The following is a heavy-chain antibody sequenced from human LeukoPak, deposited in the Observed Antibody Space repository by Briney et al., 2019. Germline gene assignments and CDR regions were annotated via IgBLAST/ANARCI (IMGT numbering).Heavy chain of an antibody. CDR1: GFTFSSYG. V-gene: IGHV3-30*18. CDR2: ISYDGSNK. J-gene: IGHJ4*02. Sequence: HPGGSLRLSCAASGFTFSSYGMHWVRQAPGKGLEWVAVISYDGSNKYYADSVKGRFTISRDNPKNTLYLQMNSLRAEDTAVYFCAKRGVVIRVILVGFHKEAYYFDSWGQGALVTVSS. CDR3: AKRGVVIRVILVGFHKEAYYFDS. D-gene: IGHD3-22*01.